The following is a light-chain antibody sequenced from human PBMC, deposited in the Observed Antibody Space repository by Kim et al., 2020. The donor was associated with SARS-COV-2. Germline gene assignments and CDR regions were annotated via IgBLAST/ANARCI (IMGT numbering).Light chain of an antibody. CDR1: SLRSYY. Sequence: ALGQTVRITCQGDSLRSYYASWYQQKPGQAPVLVIYGKNNRPSGIPDRFSGSSSGNTASLTITGAQAEDEADYYCNSRDSSGNLPFGGGTQLTVL. CDR2: GKN. CDR3: NSRDSSGNLP. J-gene: IGLJ3*02. V-gene: IGLV3-19*01.